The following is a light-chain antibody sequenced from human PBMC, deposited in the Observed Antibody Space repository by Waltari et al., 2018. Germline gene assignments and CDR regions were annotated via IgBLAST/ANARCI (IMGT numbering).Light chain of an antibody. Sequence: VTISCSGSSSNIGSNTVNWYQQLPGTAPKLLIYSDNQRPSGVPDRFSGSKSGTSASLAISGLQSEDEADYYCAAWDDSLNGRVFGGGTKLTVL. J-gene: IGLJ3*02. CDR2: SDN. CDR1: SSNIGSNT. V-gene: IGLV1-44*01. CDR3: AAWDDSLNGRV.